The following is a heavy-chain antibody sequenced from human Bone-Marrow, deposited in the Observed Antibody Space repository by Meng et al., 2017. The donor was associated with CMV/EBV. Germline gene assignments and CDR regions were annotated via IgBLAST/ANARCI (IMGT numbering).Heavy chain of an antibody. V-gene: IGHV4-59*01. D-gene: IGHD5-24*01. CDR3: AGGDGYYYGMDV. CDR2: IYYSGST. J-gene: IGHJ6*02. CDR1: GGSISSYN. Sequence: SETLSLTCTVSGGSISSYNWSWIRQPPGKGLEWIGYIYYSGSTNYNPSLKSRVTISVDMSKNQFSLKLSSVTAADTAVYYCAGGDGYYYGMDVWGQGTTVTVSS.